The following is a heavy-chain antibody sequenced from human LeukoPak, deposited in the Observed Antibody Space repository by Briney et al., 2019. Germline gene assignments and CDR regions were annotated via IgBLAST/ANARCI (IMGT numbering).Heavy chain of an antibody. Sequence: GESLKISCKGSGYNFRSHWIVWVRQMPGKGLEWMGIIYPGDSETRYNPSFQGQVTISVDKSISTAYLQWSSLRASDSAMYYCARVNDYANNWGQGTLVTVSS. CDR2: IYPGDSET. J-gene: IGHJ4*02. V-gene: IGHV5-51*01. CDR3: ARVNDYANN. CDR1: GYNFRSHW. D-gene: IGHD4-17*01.